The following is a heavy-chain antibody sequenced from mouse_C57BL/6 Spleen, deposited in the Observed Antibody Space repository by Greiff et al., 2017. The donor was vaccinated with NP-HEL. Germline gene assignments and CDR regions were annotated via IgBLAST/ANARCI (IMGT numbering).Heavy chain of an antibody. CDR1: GFTFTDYY. D-gene: IGHD2-3*01. Sequence: EVQLVESGGGLVQPGGSLSLSCAASGFTFTDYYMSWVRQPPGRALEWLGFIRNKANGSTTEYSASVKGRFTISRANSPSILYLQMDALIAEDSATDYCASSLYGCYCCFADRGKGTLVTVSA. CDR2: IRNKANGSTT. J-gene: IGHJ3*01. CDR3: ASSLYGCYCCFAD. V-gene: IGHV7-3*01.